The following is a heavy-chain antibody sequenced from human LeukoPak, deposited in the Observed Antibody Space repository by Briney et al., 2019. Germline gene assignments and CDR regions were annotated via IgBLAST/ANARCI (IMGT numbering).Heavy chain of an antibody. CDR1: GFTFSDYY. D-gene: IGHD3-10*01. CDR3: ARVHNYYGSGSYYQPDYYGMDV. J-gene: IGHJ6*02. V-gene: IGHV3-11*05. CDR2: ISSSSSYT. Sequence: PGGSLRLSCAASGFTFSDYYMSWIRQAPGKGLEWVSYISSSSSYTNYEDSVKGRFTISRDNAKNSLYLQMNSLRAEDMAVYYCARVHNYYGSGSYYQPDYYGMDVWGQGTTVTVSS.